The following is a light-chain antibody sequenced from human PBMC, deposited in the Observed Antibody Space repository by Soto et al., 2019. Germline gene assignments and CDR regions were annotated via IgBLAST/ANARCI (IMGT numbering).Light chain of an antibody. Sequence: SYELTQPPSVSVSPGQTATITCSRDKLEKKFVCWYQQRPGQSPVLVIYQDDKRPPGIPERFSGSNSGNTATLTIGGTQAVDEAAYYCQAWDTTTYVFGPGTKVTVL. CDR1: KLEKKF. CDR2: QDD. V-gene: IGLV3-1*01. CDR3: QAWDTTTYV. J-gene: IGLJ1*01.